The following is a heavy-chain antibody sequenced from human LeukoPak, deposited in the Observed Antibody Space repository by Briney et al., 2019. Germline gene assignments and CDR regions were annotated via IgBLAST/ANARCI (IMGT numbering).Heavy chain of an antibody. V-gene: IGHV3-48*03. Sequence: VGSLRLSCAASGFTFSSYEMNWVRQAPGKGLEWVSYISSSGSTIYYADSVKGRFTISRDNAKNSLYLQMNSLRAEDTAVYYCARNDFWSGYHLDYWGQGTLVTVSS. CDR2: ISSSGSTI. CDR3: ARNDFWSGYHLDY. J-gene: IGHJ4*02. D-gene: IGHD3-3*01. CDR1: GFTFSSYE.